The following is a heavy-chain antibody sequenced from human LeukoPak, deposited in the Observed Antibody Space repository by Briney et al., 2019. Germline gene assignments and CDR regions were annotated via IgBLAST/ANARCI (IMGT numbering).Heavy chain of an antibody. CDR1: GGSISSSSYY. J-gene: IGHJ5*02. CDR2: IYYSGST. V-gene: IGHV4-39*01. D-gene: IGHD3-10*01. CDR3: ARRLLWFGELRELWFDP. Sequence: KASETRSLTCTVSGGSISSSSYYWGWIRQPPGKGLEWIGSIYYSGSTYYNPSLKSRVTISVDTSKNQFSLKLSSVTAADTAVYYCARRLLWFGELRELWFDPWGQGTLVTVSS.